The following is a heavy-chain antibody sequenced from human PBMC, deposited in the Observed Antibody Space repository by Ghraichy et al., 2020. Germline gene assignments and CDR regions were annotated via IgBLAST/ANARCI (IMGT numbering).Heavy chain of an antibody. CDR3: ARGSTVVRYYYYDGMDV. CDR2: ITSSSRFI. J-gene: IGHJ6*02. D-gene: IGHD4-23*01. Sequence: GESLNISCVGSEFTFSSYSMNWVRQAPGKGLEWVSYITSSSRFISYADSVKGRFTVSRDNGQNSLYLQMKSLRDEDTAVYYCARGSTVVRYYYYDGMDVWGQGTTVTGSS. CDR1: EFTFSSYS. V-gene: IGHV3-48*02.